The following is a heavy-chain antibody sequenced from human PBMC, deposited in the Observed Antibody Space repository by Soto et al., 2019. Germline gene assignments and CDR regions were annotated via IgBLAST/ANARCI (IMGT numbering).Heavy chain of an antibody. CDR2: ISYEWSNN. V-gene: IGHV3-30*18. CDR1: EFTVSSYG. J-gene: IGHJ6*02. D-gene: IGHD3-16*01. Sequence: GVLTRSCPGSEFTVSSYGVHGVGQPPGNGLQLGAVISYEWSNNCYVDSVHGRFTTSRDNAKNKLYLQMNSLRAEDTAVYYCANAGGSYYYYHGMDVWGQGPTVTVSS. CDR3: ANAGGSYYYYHGMDV.